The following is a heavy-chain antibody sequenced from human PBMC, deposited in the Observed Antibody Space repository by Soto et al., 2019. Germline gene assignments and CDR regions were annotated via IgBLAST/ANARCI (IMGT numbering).Heavy chain of an antibody. CDR3: ARLNTRPNCSSTSCYGMDV. CDR2: ISSSSSTI. Sequence: GGSLRLSCAASGFTFSSYSMNWVRQAPGKGLEWVSYISSSSSTIYYADSVKGRFTISRDNAKNSLYLQMNSLRDEDTAVYYCARLNTRPNCSSTSCYGMDVWGQGTTVTVSS. D-gene: IGHD2-2*01. V-gene: IGHV3-48*02. CDR1: GFTFSSYS. J-gene: IGHJ6*02.